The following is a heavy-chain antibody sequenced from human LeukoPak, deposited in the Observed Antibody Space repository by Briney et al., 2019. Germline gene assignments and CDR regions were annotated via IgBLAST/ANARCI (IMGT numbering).Heavy chain of an antibody. CDR2: IYSSGSS. J-gene: IGHJ5*02. V-gene: IGHV4-59*08. CDR3: ARHSSSSRGWFDP. D-gene: IGHD6-6*01. CDR1: GGSISAYY. Sequence: PSETLSLTCTVSGGSISAYYRSWIRQPPGKGLEWIGYIYSSGSSNYNPSLKSRVTISVDTSKNQFSLNLSSVTAADTAMYYGARHSSSSRGWFDPWGQGILVTASS.